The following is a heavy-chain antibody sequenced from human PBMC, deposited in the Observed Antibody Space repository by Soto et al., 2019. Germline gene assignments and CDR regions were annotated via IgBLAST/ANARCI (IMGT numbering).Heavy chain of an antibody. V-gene: IGHV3-30*18. CDR3: AKDLYSSGRMYYFDY. J-gene: IGHJ4*02. CDR2: ISYDGSNK. CDR1: GFTFSRYG. D-gene: IGHD6-19*01. Sequence: QVQLVESGGGVVQPGMSLRLSCAASGFTFSRYGMHGVRQAPCKGLDCVAVISYDGSNKYYADSVKGRFTISSDNSKNTMYLQMNSLRAEDTAVYYCAKDLYSSGRMYYFDYWGQGTLVTVSS.